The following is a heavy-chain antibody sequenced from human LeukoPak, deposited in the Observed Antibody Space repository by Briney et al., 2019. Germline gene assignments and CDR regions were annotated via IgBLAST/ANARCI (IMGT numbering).Heavy chain of an antibody. Sequence: AETLSLTCAVYGGSFSGSYWSWVRQPPGKGLEWIGDIKHSGSNNYNPSFKRRVTISADTPKNQSFLKQRSLTAADTAVYYCARGGEYSSASESRLYYYYYMDVWGKGTPVTVSS. V-gene: IGHV4-34*01. D-gene: IGHD6-6*01. CDR3: ARGGEYSSASESRLYYYYYMDV. CDR1: GGSFSGSY. CDR2: IKHSGSN. J-gene: IGHJ6*03.